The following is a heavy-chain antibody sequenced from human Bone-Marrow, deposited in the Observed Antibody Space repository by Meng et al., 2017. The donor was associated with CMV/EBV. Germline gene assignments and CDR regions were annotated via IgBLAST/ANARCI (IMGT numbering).Heavy chain of an antibody. V-gene: IGHV4-34*01. D-gene: IGHD2-2*01. CDR1: GGSISSYY. J-gene: IGHJ5*02. Sequence: SETLSLTCTVSGGSISSYYWSWIRQPPGKGLEWIGEINDRGSTNYNPSLKSRVVISVDTSKNQFSLNLNSVTAADTAVYYCARGVGYCTSSYCYNWFDPWGQGTRVTVSS. CDR2: INDRGST. CDR3: ARGVGYCTSSYCYNWFDP.